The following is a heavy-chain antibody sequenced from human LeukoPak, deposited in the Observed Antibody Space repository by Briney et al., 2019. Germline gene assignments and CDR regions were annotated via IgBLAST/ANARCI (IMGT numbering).Heavy chain of an antibody. CDR3: ARGSLTYYDSSGYYYRAFDI. D-gene: IGHD3-22*01. Sequence: SETLSLTCTVSGGSISSGGYYWSWIRRHPGKGLEWIGYIYYSGSTYYNPSLKSRVTISVDTSKNQFSLKLSSVTAADTAVYYCARGSLTYYDSSGYYYRAFDIWGQGTMVTVSS. V-gene: IGHV4-31*03. CDR1: GGSISSGGYY. CDR2: IYYSGST. J-gene: IGHJ3*02.